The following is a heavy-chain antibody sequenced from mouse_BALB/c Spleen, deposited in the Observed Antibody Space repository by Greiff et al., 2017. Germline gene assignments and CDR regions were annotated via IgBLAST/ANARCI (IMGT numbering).Heavy chain of an antibody. CDR3: AREGGSRYAMDY. J-gene: IGHJ4*01. CDR1: GYTFTDYA. V-gene: IGHV1S137*01. CDR2: ISTYYGDA. D-gene: IGHD1-1*01. Sequence: QVQLQQSGAELVRPGVSVKISCKGSGYTFTDYAMHWVKQSHAKSLEWIGVISTYYGDASYNQKFKGKATMTVDKSSSTAYMELARLTSEDSAIYYCAREGGSRYAMDYWGQGTSVTVSS.